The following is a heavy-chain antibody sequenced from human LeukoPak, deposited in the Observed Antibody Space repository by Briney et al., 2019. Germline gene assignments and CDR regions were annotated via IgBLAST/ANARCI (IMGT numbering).Heavy chain of an antibody. V-gene: IGHV3-7*01. CDR3: ATSWDY. CDR1: GMIFSKFW. CDR2: IKQDGSEK. Sequence: GGSLRLSCEASGMIFSKFWMSWVRQAPGKGLEWVANIKQDGSEKYYLDSVEGRFTISRDNAKNSLYLHMNSLRAEDTAVYYCATSWDYWGQGTLVTVSS. J-gene: IGHJ4*02.